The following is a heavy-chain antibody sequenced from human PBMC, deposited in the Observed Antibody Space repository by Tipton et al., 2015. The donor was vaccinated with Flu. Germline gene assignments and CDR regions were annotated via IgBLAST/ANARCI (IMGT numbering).Heavy chain of an antibody. CDR3: ARDRYSGGYFDAFDI. D-gene: IGHD1-26*01. CDR1: GGSISSYY. CDR2: IYTSGST. Sequence: TLSLTCTVSGGSISSYYWSWIRQPAGKGLEWIGRIYTSGSTNYNPSLKSRVTMSVDTSKNQFSLKLSSVTAADTAVYYCARDRYSGGYFDAFDIWGQGTMVTVSS. V-gene: IGHV4-4*07. J-gene: IGHJ3*02.